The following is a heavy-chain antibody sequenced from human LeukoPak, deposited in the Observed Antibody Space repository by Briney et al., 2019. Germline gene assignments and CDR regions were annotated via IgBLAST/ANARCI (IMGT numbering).Heavy chain of an antibody. CDR3: AKVLTPQYYYYYYMDV. Sequence: GGSLRLSCAASEFTFSSYAMSWVRQAPGKGLEWVSGISVSGDSTYYPDSVKGRFTISRDNSKNTLYLQMNSLRAEDTAVYYCAKVLTPQYYYYYYMDVWGKGTTVTVSS. CDR1: EFTFSSYA. CDR2: ISVSGDST. V-gene: IGHV3-23*01. J-gene: IGHJ6*03.